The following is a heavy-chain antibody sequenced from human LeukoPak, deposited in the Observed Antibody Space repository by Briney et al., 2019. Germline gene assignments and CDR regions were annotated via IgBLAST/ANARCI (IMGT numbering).Heavy chain of an antibody. D-gene: IGHD5-24*01. J-gene: IGHJ4*02. CDR3: MRHEEEDGYNAKPFDF. Sequence: KPSETLSLTCTVSGGSISNSNYYWGWVRQPPGKGLEWIGTIYYSGNTYYTPSLKSRVTISVDRSKNQFSLRLSSVTAADTAVYFCMRHEEEDGYNAKPFDFWGQGTLVTVSS. CDR2: IYYSGNT. V-gene: IGHV4-39*01. CDR1: GGSISNSNYY.